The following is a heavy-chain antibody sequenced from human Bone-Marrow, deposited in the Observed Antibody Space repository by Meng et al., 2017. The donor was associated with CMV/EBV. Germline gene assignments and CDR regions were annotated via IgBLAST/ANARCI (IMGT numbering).Heavy chain of an antibody. CDR3: ALISYCTSVTCYYLDY. V-gene: IGHV1-8*01. Sequence: ASVKVSCKASGYTFTTYDISWVRQVTGQGLEWMGRMNPNKDNTGYAQKLQGRVTMTRDTSTNTAYMELSSLRSEDTAMYYCALISYCTSVTCYYLDYWGQGTLVTVPS. D-gene: IGHD2-8*02. CDR2: MNPNKDNT. CDR1: GYTFTTYD. J-gene: IGHJ4*02.